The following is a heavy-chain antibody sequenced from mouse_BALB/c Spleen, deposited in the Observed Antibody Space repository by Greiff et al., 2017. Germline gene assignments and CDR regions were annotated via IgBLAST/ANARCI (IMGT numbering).Heavy chain of an antibody. CDR2: ISNGGGST. CDR3: ATYYHDGGFAY. D-gene: IGHD2-10*01. Sequence: EVKLMESGGGLVQPGGSLKLSCAASGFTFSSYTMSWVRQTPEKRLEWVAYISNGGGSTYYPDTVKGRFTISRDNAKNTLYLQMSSLKSEDTAMYYCATYYHDGGFAYWGQGTLVTVSA. CDR1: GFTFSSYT. V-gene: IGHV5-12-2*01. J-gene: IGHJ3*01.